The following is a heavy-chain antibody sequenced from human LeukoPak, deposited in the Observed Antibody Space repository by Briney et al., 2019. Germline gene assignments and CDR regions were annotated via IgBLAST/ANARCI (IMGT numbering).Heavy chain of an antibody. CDR2: ISSNGGST. J-gene: IGHJ3*02. CDR3: VKESRDMLYFGPFDI. D-gene: IGHD2-8*01. CDR1: GFTFSSYA. Sequence: GGSLRLSCSASGFTFSSYAMHWVRQAPGKGLEYVSAISSNGGSTYYADSLKGRFTISRDNSKNTLYLQMSSLRAEDTAVYYCVKESRDMLYFGPFDIWGQGTMVTVSS. V-gene: IGHV3-64D*06.